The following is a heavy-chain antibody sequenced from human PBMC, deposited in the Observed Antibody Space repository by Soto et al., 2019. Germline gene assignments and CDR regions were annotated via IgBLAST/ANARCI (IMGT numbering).Heavy chain of an antibody. CDR3: ARGWRFDP. CDR2: INHSGTT. V-gene: IGHV4-34*01. CDR1: GGSFSGYQ. J-gene: IGHJ5*02. D-gene: IGHD1-1*01. Sequence: PSETVSLTGGVYGGSFSGYQWNCIIQSPGQGLEWIGEINHSGTTKYNPSLESRINLSVDTSKKQFSLKMFSVTAADTAIYYCARGWRFDPWGQGTQVT.